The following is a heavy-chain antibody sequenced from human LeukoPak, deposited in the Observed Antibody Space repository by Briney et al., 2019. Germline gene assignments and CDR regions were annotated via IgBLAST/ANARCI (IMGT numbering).Heavy chain of an antibody. CDR3: ARTTNDYGDYDYYYGMDV. D-gene: IGHD4-17*01. J-gene: IGHJ6*02. Sequence: SETLSLTCTVSGGSISSSSYYWGWIRQPPGKGLEWIGSIYYSGSTYYNPSLKSRVTISVDTSKNRFSLKLSSVTAADTAVYYCARTTNDYGDYDYYYGMDVWGQGTTVTVSS. CDR1: GGSISSSSYY. CDR2: IYYSGST. V-gene: IGHV4-39*01.